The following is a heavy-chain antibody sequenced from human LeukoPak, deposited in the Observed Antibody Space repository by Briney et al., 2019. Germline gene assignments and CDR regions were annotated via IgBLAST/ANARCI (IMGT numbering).Heavy chain of an antibody. Sequence: GGSLRLSCAASGFTFSSYSMNWVRQAPGKGLEWVSSISSSSSYIYYADSVKGRFTISRDNAKNSLYLQMNSLRAEDTAVYYCARERDYDFWSGYYTSGTADYYYGMDVWGQGTTVTVSS. V-gene: IGHV3-21*01. CDR2: ISSSSSYI. D-gene: IGHD3-3*01. J-gene: IGHJ6*02. CDR1: GFTFSSYS. CDR3: ARERDYDFWSGYYTSGTADYYYGMDV.